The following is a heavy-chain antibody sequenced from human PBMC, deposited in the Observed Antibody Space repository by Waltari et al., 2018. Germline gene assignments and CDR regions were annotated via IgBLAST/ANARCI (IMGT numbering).Heavy chain of an antibody. J-gene: IGHJ6*02. Sequence: QVQLQESGPGLVKPSQTLSLTCPVSGGSISSGSYYWSWIRQPAGKGMAWIGRIYTSGSTNYNPSPKSRVTISVDTSKNQFSLKLSSVTAADTAVYYCARERGPPGRFLEWLPYYYYGMDVWGQGTTVTVSS. CDR1: GGSISSGSYY. V-gene: IGHV4-61*02. CDR2: IYTSGST. D-gene: IGHD3-3*01. CDR3: ARERGPPGRFLEWLPYYYYGMDV.